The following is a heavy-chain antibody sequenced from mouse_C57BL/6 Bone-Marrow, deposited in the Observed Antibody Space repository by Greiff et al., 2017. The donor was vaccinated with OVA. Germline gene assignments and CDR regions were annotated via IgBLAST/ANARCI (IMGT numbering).Heavy chain of an antibody. D-gene: IGHD1-1*01. CDR1: GYTFTSYW. CDR3: ARLITTVVDWYFDV. V-gene: IGHV1-64*01. CDR2: IHPNSGST. Sequence: VQLQQPGAELVKPGASVKLSCKASGYTFTSYWMHWVKQRPGQGLEWIGMIHPNSGSTNYNEKFKSKATLTVDKSSSTAYMQLSSLTSEDSAVYYCARLITTVVDWYFDVWGTGTTVTVSS. J-gene: IGHJ1*03.